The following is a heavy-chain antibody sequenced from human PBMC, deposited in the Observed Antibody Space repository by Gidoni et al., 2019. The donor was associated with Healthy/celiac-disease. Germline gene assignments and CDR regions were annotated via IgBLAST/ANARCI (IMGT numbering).Heavy chain of an antibody. D-gene: IGHD2-15*01. J-gene: IGHJ4*02. CDR3: ARTSLVVLSDY. Sequence: EVQLVESGGGFVQPGGSLRLSVAASGFTFSRYWMSWVRQAPGKGLEWVANIKQDGSEKYYVDCVKGRFTISRDNAKNSLYMQMNSLRAEDTAVYYCARTSLVVLSDYWGQGTLVTVSS. V-gene: IGHV3-7*05. CDR1: GFTFSRYW. CDR2: IKQDGSEK.